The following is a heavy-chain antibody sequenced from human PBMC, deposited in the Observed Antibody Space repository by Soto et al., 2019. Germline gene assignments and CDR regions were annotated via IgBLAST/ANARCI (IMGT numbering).Heavy chain of an antibody. CDR3: ARQVWFGEPGDY. Sequence: GGSLRLSCAASGFTFSSYGMHWVRQAPGKGLEWVAVIWYDGSNKYYADSVKGRFTISRDNSKNTLYLQMNSLRAEDTAVYYCARQVWFGEPGDYWGQGTLVTVSS. CDR2: IWYDGSNK. V-gene: IGHV3-33*01. CDR1: GFTFSSYG. J-gene: IGHJ4*02. D-gene: IGHD3-10*01.